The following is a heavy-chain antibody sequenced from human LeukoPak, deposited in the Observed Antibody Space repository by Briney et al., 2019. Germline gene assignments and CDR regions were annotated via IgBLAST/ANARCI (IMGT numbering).Heavy chain of an antibody. CDR1: GGSISSSPYY. CDR3: ARDRSDNWGLFDY. CDR2: IYYSGHT. D-gene: IGHD1-1*01. V-gene: IGHV4-39*07. Sequence: SETLSLTCAVSGGSISSSPYYWGWIRQPPGKGLEWIGSIYYSGHTYHNPSLKSRVTISVDTSKNQFSLKLSSLTAADTAVYYCARDRSDNWGLFDYWGQGTLVTVSS. J-gene: IGHJ4*02.